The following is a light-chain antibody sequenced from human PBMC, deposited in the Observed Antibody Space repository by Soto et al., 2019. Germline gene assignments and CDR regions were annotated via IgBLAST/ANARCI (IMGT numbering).Light chain of an antibody. J-gene: IGLJ3*02. Sequence: QPVLTQPPSVSGAPGQTVTISCTGNSSNIGADYPVHWYKQLPGTAPKLLVSTNRPSGVPDRISASKSGASASLAITGLQAEDEAEYYCQSYDTSLSRRWVFGGGTKLTVL. CDR2: T. CDR1: SSNIGADYP. CDR3: QSYDTSLSRRWV. V-gene: IGLV1-40*01.